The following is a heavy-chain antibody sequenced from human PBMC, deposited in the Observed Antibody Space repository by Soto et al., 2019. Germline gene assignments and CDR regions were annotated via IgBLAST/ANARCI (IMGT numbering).Heavy chain of an antibody. J-gene: IGHJ4*02. V-gene: IGHV3-30*18. CDR2: ISYDGSDK. Sequence: GGSLRLSCAVSGFTFNSYGMHWVRQAPGKGLEWVAVISYDGSDKYYADSVKGRFTISRDNSKNTLYLQMNSLRAEDTAVYYCSKDLDGLQGLVDSSFCFDYWGQGTLVTVSS. CDR3: SKDLDGLQGLVDSSFCFDY. CDR1: GFTFNSYG. D-gene: IGHD3-16*02.